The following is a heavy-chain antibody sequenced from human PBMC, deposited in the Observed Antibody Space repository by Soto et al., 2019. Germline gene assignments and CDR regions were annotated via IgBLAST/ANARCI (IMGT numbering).Heavy chain of an antibody. Sequence: ETLSLTCTVSGGSISSYYWSWIRQPPGKGLEWIGYIYYSGSTNYNPSLKSRVTISVDTSKNQFSLKLSSVTAADTAVYYCARAETTYYYGSSDYYLAYWGQGALVTVSS. J-gene: IGHJ4*02. CDR2: IYYSGST. D-gene: IGHD3-22*01. CDR1: GGSISSYY. V-gene: IGHV4-59*01. CDR3: ARAETTYYYGSSDYYLAY.